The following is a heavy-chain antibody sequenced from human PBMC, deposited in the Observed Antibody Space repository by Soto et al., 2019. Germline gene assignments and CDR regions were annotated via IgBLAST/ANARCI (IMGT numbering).Heavy chain of an antibody. D-gene: IGHD1-26*01. CDR2: IGPESGAT. CDR3: GRGRSGQIVVFY. V-gene: IGHV1-2*02. Sequence: ASVKVSCKASGYTFTGHYIHWVRQAPEQGPEWMGEIGPESGATGYAQRFQGRVTMTRGMSITTVYMELNNLSPDDTAVYYCGRGRSGQIVVFYWGQGTPVTVSS. J-gene: IGHJ4*02. CDR1: GYTFTGHY.